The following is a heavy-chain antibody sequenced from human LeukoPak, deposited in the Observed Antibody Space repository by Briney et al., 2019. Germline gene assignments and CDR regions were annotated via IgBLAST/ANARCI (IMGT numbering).Heavy chain of an antibody. V-gene: IGHV3-30*04. D-gene: IGHD3-9*01. CDR2: ISYDGSNK. J-gene: IGHJ4*02. CDR3: ARDYILTGYLDY. CDR1: GFTFSSYA. Sequence: GGSLRLSCAASGFTFSSYAMHWVRQAPGKGLEWVAVISYDGSNKYYADSVKGRFTISRDNSKNTLYLQMNSLRAEDTALYYCARDYILTGYLDYWGQGTLVTVSS.